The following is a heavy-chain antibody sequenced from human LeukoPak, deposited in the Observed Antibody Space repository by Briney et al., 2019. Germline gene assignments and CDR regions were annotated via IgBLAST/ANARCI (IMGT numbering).Heavy chain of an antibody. CDR2: INPNSGGT. CDR3: ARGMGRSGHGYSSSSDASDI. Sequence: ASVKVSCKASGYSFTGYYIHWVRRAPGQGLEWMGWINPNSGGTNYAQKFQGRVTMTRDTSISTAYMELSRLKSDDTAVYYCARGMGRSGHGYSSSSDASDIWGQGTMVTVSS. J-gene: IGHJ3*02. D-gene: IGHD6-6*01. CDR1: GYSFTGYY. V-gene: IGHV1-2*02.